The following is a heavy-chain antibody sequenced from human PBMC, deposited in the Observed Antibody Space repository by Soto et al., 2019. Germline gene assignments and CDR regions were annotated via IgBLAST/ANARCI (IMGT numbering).Heavy chain of an antibody. CDR1: HETRGYGAYS. D-gene: IGHD2-15*01. CDR2: SSHLETT. V-gene: IGHV4-30-2*06. Sequence: SPTLHLTSTVSHETRGYGAYSWKWIRQSQGSGLEELCYSSHLETTYYNPSFRSRLSLSIDRTRNEFFLSLSSMTAADKAVYYCVRGGGYDSFDFWGQG. CDR3: VRGGGYDSFDF. J-gene: IGHJ4*02.